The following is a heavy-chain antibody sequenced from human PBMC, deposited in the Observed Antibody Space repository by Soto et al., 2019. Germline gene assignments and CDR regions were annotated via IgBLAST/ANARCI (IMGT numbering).Heavy chain of an antibody. CDR2: TYYRSKWYI. CDR3: ARGSWGYVTGHYHMDL. Sequence: SQTLSLTCDIAGDSVSSNSAAWNWIRQTPSRGLEWLGRTYYRSKWYINYAVSVKSRITVNPDTSKNQFSLQLNSVTPEDTAVYYCARGSWGYVTGHYHMDLWGKGTTVTVSS. D-gene: IGHD5-12*01. V-gene: IGHV6-1*01. J-gene: IGHJ6*03. CDR1: GDSVSSNSAA.